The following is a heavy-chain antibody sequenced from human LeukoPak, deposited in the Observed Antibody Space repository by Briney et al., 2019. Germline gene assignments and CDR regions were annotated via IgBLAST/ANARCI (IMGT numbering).Heavy chain of an antibody. CDR3: ASLRGGRGYSYGPVFDY. D-gene: IGHD5-18*01. J-gene: IGHJ4*02. Sequence: SETLSLTCAVYGGSFSGYYWSWIRQPPGKGLEWIGEINHSGSTNYNPSLKSRVTISVDTSKNQFSLKLSSVTAADTAVYYCASLRGGRGYSYGPVFDYWGQGTLVTVSS. V-gene: IGHV4-34*01. CDR2: INHSGST. CDR1: GGSFSGYY.